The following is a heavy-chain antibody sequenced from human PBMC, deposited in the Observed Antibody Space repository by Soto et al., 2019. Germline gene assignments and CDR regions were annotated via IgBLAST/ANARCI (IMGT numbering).Heavy chain of an antibody. CDR1: GYTFTSYY. Sequence: ASVKVSCKASGYTFTSYYMHWVRQAPGQGLEWMGIINPSGGSTSYAQKFQGRVTMTRDTSTSTVYMELSSLRSEDTAVYYCARDTSVGVAGYYDFYMVVWGEGTTVTVSS. CDR3: ARDTSVGVAGYYDFYMVV. CDR2: INPSGGST. J-gene: IGHJ6*03. D-gene: IGHD3-10*01. V-gene: IGHV1-46*03.